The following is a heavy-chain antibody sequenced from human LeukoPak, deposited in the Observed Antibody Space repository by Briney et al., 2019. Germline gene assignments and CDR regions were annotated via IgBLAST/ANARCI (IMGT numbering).Heavy chain of an antibody. Sequence: GGSLRLSCAASGFTFSTYDMNWVRQAPGKGLEWVSYISSSSGTISYADSVKGRFTISRDNAKNSLYLQMNSLRAEDTAVYYCARLRYYAMDVWGQGTTVTASS. J-gene: IGHJ6*02. CDR2: ISSSSGTI. CDR3: ARLRYYAMDV. CDR1: GFTFSTYD. V-gene: IGHV3-48*01.